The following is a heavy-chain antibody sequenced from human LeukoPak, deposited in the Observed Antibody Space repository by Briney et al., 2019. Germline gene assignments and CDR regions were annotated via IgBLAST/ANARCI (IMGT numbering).Heavy chain of an antibody. CDR3: GREDYYDSSPDAFDI. Sequence: SETLSLTCTVSGGSISSSLYYWGWFRRPPGKGLEWIGNVYYDGNTYRNPPLRSRVTMAVDTSKNQFSLKLRSVTAADTAVYYCGREDYYDSSPDAFDIWGHGTMVTVSS. CDR2: VYYDGNT. CDR1: GGSISSSLYY. D-gene: IGHD3-22*01. J-gene: IGHJ3*02. V-gene: IGHV4-39*07.